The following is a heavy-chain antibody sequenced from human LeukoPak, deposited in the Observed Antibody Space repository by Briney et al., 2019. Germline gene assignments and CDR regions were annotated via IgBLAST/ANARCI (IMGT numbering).Heavy chain of an antibody. CDR1: GYTFSSYG. V-gene: IGHV1-18*01. Sequence: ASVKVSCKASGYTFSSYGISWVRQAPGQGLEWMGWISAYNGNTNYAQKLQGRVTMTTDTSTSTAYMELRSLRSDDTAVYYCARDGYYDYVWGSYRHDAFDIWGQGTMVTLSS. J-gene: IGHJ3*02. D-gene: IGHD3-16*02. CDR2: ISAYNGNT. CDR3: ARDGYYDYVWGSYRHDAFDI.